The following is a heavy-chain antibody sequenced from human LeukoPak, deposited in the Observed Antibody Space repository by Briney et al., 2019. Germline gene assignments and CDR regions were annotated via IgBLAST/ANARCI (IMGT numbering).Heavy chain of an antibody. CDR1: GGSFSGYY. J-gene: IGHJ5*02. D-gene: IGHD2/OR15-2a*01. V-gene: IGHV4-34*01. Sequence: SETLSLTCAVYGGSFSGYYWSWIRQPPGKGLEWIGEINHSGSTNYNPSLKSRVTTSVDTSKNQFSLKLSSVTAADTAVYYCARGFLRRWFDPWGQGTLVTVSS. CDR3: ARGFLRRWFDP. CDR2: INHSGST.